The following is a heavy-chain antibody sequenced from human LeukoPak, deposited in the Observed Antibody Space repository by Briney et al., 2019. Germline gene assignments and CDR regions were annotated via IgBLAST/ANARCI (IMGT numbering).Heavy chain of an antibody. CDR1: GFTFSSYG. Sequence: GGSLRLSCAGSGFTFSSYGMSWVRQTPGKGLEWVSAISGSGVSTYYVDSVKGRFTISRDDSKNTLSLQMNSLRVEDTAVYYCARDLAWGAFDYWGQGTLVTVSS. CDR3: ARDLAWGAFDY. D-gene: IGHD7-27*01. CDR2: ISGSGVST. J-gene: IGHJ4*02. V-gene: IGHV3-23*01.